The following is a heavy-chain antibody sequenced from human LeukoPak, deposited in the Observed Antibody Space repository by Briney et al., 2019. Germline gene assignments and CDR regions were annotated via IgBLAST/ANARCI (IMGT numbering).Heavy chain of an antibody. J-gene: IGHJ4*02. Sequence: GASVKVSCKASGYTFTGYFIHWMRQAPGQGLEWMAWINPNSGGTKYAQKFQGRVTVTRDTSINTAYIELSRLTSDDTAVYYCIRDTSNDSWGEGTLVTVSS. D-gene: IGHD4-17*01. CDR1: GYTFTGYF. V-gene: IGHV1-2*02. CDR2: INPNSGGT. CDR3: IRDTSNDS.